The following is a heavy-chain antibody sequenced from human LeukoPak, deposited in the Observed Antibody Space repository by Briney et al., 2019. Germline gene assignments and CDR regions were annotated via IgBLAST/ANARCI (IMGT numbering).Heavy chain of an antibody. J-gene: IGHJ4*02. CDR1: GYTFTGYY. V-gene: IGHV1-2*02. D-gene: IGHD6-6*01. CDR3: ARDLSSSSPGIFDY. Sequence: GASVKVSCKASGYTFTGYYMHWVRQAPGQGLEWMGWINPNRGGTNYAQKFQGRVTMTRDTSTSTAYMELSRLRSDDTAVYYCARDLSSSSPGIFDYWGQGTLVTVSS. CDR2: INPNRGGT.